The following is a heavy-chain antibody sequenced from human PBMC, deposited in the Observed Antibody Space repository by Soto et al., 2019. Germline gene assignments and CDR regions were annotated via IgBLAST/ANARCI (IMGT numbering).Heavy chain of an antibody. Sequence: QVQLVESGGGVVQPGRSLRLSCAASGFTFSSYGMHWVRQAPGKGLEWVAVIWYDGSNKYYADSVKGRFTISRDNYKDTRSLQMDRLRAVAAAVYYYARELVVVAAILYYYYYDGMDVWGQGTTVTVSS. CDR2: IWYDGSNK. D-gene: IGHD2-21*02. V-gene: IGHV3-33*01. J-gene: IGHJ6*02. CDR3: ARELVVVAAILYYYYYDGMDV. CDR1: GFTFSSYG.